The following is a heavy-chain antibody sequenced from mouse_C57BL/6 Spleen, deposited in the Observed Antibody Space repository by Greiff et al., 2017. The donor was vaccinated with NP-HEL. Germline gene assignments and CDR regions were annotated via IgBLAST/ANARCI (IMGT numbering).Heavy chain of an antibody. CDR1: GYTFTSYW. V-gene: IGHV1-59*01. J-gene: IGHJ4*01. CDR2: IDPSDSYT. CDR3: ARYRIFYAMDY. Sequence: QVQLQQSGAELVRPGTSVKLSCKASGYTFTSYWMHWVKQRPGQGLEWIGVIDPSDSYTNYNQKFKGKATLTVDTSSSTAYMQLSSLTSEDSAVYYCARYRIFYAMDYWGQGTSVTVSS. D-gene: IGHD2-14*01.